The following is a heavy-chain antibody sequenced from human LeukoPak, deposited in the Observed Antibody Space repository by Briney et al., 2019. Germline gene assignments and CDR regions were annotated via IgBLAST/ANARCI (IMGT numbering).Heavy chain of an antibody. D-gene: IGHD6-13*01. CDR2: IYYSGST. J-gene: IGHJ5*02. Sequence: PSETLSLTCTVSGGSISSYYWSWIRQPPGKGLEWIGYIYYSGSTNYNPSLKSRVTISVDTSKNQFSLKLSSVTAADTAVYYCARARSYSSSWYGGWFDPWGQGTLVTVSS. CDR1: GGSISSYY. V-gene: IGHV4-59*01. CDR3: ARARSYSSSWYGGWFDP.